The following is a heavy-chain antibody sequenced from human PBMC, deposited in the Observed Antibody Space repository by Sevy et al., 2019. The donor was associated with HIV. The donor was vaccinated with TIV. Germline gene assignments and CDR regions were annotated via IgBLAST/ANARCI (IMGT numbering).Heavy chain of an antibody. Sequence: ASVKVSCKASGYTFTSYGISWVRQAPGQGLEWMGWISAYNGNTNYAQKLQGRVTMTTDTSTSTAYMKLRSLRSDDTAVYYCARGGNRYNWNADYFDYWGQGTLVTVSS. CDR1: GYTFTSYG. J-gene: IGHJ4*02. D-gene: IGHD1-1*01. V-gene: IGHV1-18*01. CDR2: ISAYNGNT. CDR3: ARGGNRYNWNADYFDY.